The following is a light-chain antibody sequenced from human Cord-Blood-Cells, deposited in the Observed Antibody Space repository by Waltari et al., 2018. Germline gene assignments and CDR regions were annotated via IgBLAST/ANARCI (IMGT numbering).Light chain of an antibody. CDR3: QQYNSYSQT. Sequence: DIQMTQSPSTLSASVGDRVTITCRASQSISSWLAWYQQKHGKAPKLLIYKASSLESGVPSRFSGSGSGTEFTLTISSLQPDDFATYYCQQYNSYSQTFGQGTKVEIK. CDR1: QSISSW. V-gene: IGKV1-5*03. J-gene: IGKJ1*01. CDR2: KAS.